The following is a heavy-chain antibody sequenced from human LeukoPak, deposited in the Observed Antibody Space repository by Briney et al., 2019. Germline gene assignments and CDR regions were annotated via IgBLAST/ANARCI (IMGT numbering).Heavy chain of an antibody. D-gene: IGHD3-22*01. CDR3: AKISMYYYDSKGYFDY. CDR2: ISGSGGST. V-gene: IGHV3-23*01. CDR1: GFTFSSYA. Sequence: GGSLRLSCAASGFTFSSYAMSWVRQAPGKGLEWVSAISGSGGSTYYADSVKGRFTISRDNSKNTLYLQMNSLRAEDTAVYYCAKISMYYYDSKGYFDYCGQGTLVTVSS. J-gene: IGHJ4*02.